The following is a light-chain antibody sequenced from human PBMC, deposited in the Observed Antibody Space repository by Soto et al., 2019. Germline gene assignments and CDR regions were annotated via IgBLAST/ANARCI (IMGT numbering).Light chain of an antibody. J-gene: IGKJ1*01. CDR2: GAS. CDR3: QQYNNWPTWT. V-gene: IGKV3-15*01. CDR1: QSVSSK. Sequence: IVLTQSPGTLSLSPGERATLSCRASQSVSSKLAWYQQKPGQAPRLLIYGASTRATGIPARFSGSGSGTEFTLTISSLQSEDFAVYYCQQYNNWPTWTFGQGTKVDIK.